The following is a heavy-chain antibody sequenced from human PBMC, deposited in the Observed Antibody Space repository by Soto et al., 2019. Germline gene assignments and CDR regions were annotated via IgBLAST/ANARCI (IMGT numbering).Heavy chain of an antibody. D-gene: IGHD6-19*01. CDR3: ASSGRYGY. CDR2: IYYSDSA. V-gene: IGHV4-59*01. Sequence: PSETLSLTCTVSGGSFTKYYWSWIRQPPGKGLEWIGYIYYSDSATYNPSLKSRLTISVDTSKNQIYLSMTSVTATDTAVYYCASSGRYGYWGQGIMVTVSS. J-gene: IGHJ4*02. CDR1: GGSFTKYY.